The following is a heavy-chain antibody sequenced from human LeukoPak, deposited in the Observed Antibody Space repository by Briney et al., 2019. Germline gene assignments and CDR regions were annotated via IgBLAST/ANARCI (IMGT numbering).Heavy chain of an antibody. CDR3: ARAGYCSSTSCYTSDY. D-gene: IGHD2-2*02. CDR2: ISSSSSYI. CDR1: GFTFSSYS. J-gene: IGHJ4*02. Sequence: PGGSLRLSCAASGFTFSSYSMNWVRQAPGKGLEWVSSISSSSSYIYYADSVKGRFTISRDNAKNSLYLQMNSLRAEDTAVYYCARAGYCSSTSCYTSDYWGQGTLVTVSS. V-gene: IGHV3-21*01.